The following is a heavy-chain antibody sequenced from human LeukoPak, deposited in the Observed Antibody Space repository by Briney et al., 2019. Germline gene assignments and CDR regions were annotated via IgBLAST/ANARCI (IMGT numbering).Heavy chain of an antibody. CDR2: IYYSGST. CDR1: GGSISSSSYY. J-gene: IGHJ4*02. Sequence: SETLSLTCTVSGGSISSSSYYWGWIRQPPGKGLEWIGSIYYSGSTYYNPSLKSRVTISVDTSKNQFSLKLSSVTAADTAVYYCARGKYYGSGSLLDYWGQGTLVTVSS. CDR3: ARGKYYGSGSLLDY. V-gene: IGHV4-39*07. D-gene: IGHD3-10*01.